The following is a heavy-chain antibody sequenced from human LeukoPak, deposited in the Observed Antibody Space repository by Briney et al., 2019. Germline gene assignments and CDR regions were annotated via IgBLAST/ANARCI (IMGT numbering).Heavy chain of an antibody. D-gene: IGHD3-22*01. Sequence: AGGSLRLSCAASGFTFSSYAMSWVRQAPGKGLEWVSAISGSGGSTYYADSVKGRFTISRDNSKNTLYLQMNSLRAEDTAVYYCAKDYYDSSGYYIFAYWGQGTLVTVSS. V-gene: IGHV3-23*01. J-gene: IGHJ4*02. CDR1: GFTFSSYA. CDR3: AKDYYDSSGYYIFAY. CDR2: ISGSGGST.